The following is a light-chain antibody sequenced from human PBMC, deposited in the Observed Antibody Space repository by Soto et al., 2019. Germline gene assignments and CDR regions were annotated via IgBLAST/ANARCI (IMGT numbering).Light chain of an antibody. CDR1: SRDVGGYNY. Sequence: QSALTQPASVSGSPGQSITISCTGTSRDVGGYNYVSWFQQHPGKAPKLMIYDVSTRPSGVSNRFSGSKSGNTASLTISGLQAEDEADYYCSSHTISNTLVFRGGTKLAVL. J-gene: IGLJ2*01. CDR3: SSHTISNTLV. CDR2: DVS. V-gene: IGLV2-14*01.